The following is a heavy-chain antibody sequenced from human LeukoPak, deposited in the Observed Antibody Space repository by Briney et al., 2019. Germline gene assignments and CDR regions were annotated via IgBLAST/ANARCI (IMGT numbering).Heavy chain of an antibody. J-gene: IGHJ4*02. D-gene: IGHD6-6*01. Sequence: PGGSLRLSCAASGFTFSSYGMSWVRQAPGKGLEWVAVISYDGSNKYYADSVKGRFTISRDNSKNTLYLQMNSLRAEDTAVYYCARALRGPSSSSWGSFDYWGQGTLVTVSS. CDR1: GFTFSSYG. V-gene: IGHV3-30*03. CDR3: ARALRGPSSSSWGSFDY. CDR2: ISYDGSNK.